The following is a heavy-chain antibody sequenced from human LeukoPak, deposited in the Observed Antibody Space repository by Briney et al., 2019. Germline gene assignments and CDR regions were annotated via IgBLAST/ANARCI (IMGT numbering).Heavy chain of an antibody. V-gene: IGHV3-64D*06. CDR3: VKDLGVAGTVAFDI. Sequence: GGSLRLSCSVSGFTFSSYAMHWVRQAPGKGLEYVSAISSNGGSTYYADSMKGRFTISRDNSKNTLYLQMSSLRAEDTAVYYCVKDLGVAGTVAFDIWGQGTMVTVSS. J-gene: IGHJ3*02. CDR1: GFTFSSYA. D-gene: IGHD6-19*01. CDR2: ISSNGGST.